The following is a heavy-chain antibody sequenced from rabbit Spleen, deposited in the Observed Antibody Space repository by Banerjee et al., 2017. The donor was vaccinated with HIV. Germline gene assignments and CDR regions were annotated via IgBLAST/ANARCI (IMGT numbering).Heavy chain of an antibody. D-gene: IGHD1-1*01. V-gene: IGHV1S45*01. CDR3: ARDVGSGDYIDVYFNL. CDR1: GFTISSSYW. J-gene: IGHJ4*01. Sequence: QEQLEESGGDLVKPGASLTLTCTASGFTISSSYWMNWVRQAPGKGLEWIARIYGDSSGSTWYASWAKGRFTISKSSSTTVTLQMTSLTAADTATYFCARDVGSGDYIDVYFNLWGQGTLVTVS. CDR2: IYGDSSGST.